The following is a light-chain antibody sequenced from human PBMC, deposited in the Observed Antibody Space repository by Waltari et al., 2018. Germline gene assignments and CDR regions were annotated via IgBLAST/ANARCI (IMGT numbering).Light chain of an antibody. CDR2: DVS. Sequence: QSALTQPASVSGSPGQSITISCTGTSSDVGGYNYVSWYQQHPGKAPKLMFYDVSNRPSGFSMLFSGSSAGNTASLTISGLQAEDEADYSCSSYTSSSTVVFGGGTKLTVL. CDR3: SSYTSSSTVV. J-gene: IGLJ2*01. V-gene: IGLV2-14*03. CDR1: SSDVGGYNY.